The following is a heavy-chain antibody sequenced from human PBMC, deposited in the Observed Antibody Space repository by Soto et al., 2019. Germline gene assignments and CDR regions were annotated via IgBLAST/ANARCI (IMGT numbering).Heavy chain of an antibody. J-gene: IGHJ6*02. V-gene: IGHV4-59*01. CDR1: GGSISNDY. CDR3: ERTLRFPDEGGYYIYELDV. D-gene: IGHD5-12*01. Sequence: SGTXSLTCTWSGGSISNDYFIWIRHPPGKGLEWIGHVYFSGSTHYNPSLKSRVTISVDKSKNHFFMKLSSVTAADTALYYCERTLRFPDEGGYYIYELDVWGRGTTVTVSS. CDR2: VYFSGST.